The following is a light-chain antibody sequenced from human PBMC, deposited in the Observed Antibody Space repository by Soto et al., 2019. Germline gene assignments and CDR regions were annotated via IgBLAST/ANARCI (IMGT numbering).Light chain of an antibody. V-gene: IGKV3-15*01. CDR1: QSVSSN. J-gene: IGKJ1*01. CDR3: QQYNNWPPGT. CDR2: GAS. Sequence: EIVLTQSPGTLSLSPGERATLSCRASQSVSSNLAWYQQKPGQAPRLLIYGASTRATGIPARFSGSGSGTEFTLTISSLQSEDFAVYYCQQYNNWPPGTFGQGTRWIS.